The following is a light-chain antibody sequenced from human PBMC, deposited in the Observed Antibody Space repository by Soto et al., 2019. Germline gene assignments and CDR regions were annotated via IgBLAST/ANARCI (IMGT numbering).Light chain of an antibody. CDR3: QQRSNWPRT. Sequence: EIVLTHSPGTLSLSPCERVALSCRASQSVSSNLAWYQQKPGQAPRLLIYDASNRATGIPARFSGSGSGTDFTLTISSLEPEDFAVYYCQQRSNWPRTFGQGTKV. J-gene: IGKJ1*01. CDR1: QSVSSN. CDR2: DAS. V-gene: IGKV3-11*01.